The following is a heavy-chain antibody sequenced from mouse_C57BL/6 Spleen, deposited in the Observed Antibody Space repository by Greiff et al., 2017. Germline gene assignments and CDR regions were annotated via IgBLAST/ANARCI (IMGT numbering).Heavy chain of an antibody. CDR3: ARHEEEGYYGNFYWYFDV. D-gene: IGHD2-1*01. Sequence: VQLQQSGAELVKPGASVKLSCKASGYTFTEYTIHWVKQRSGQGLEWIGWFYPGSGSIKYNEKFKDKATLTADNSSSTVYMELSRLTSEDAAVXFCARHEEEGYYGNFYWYFDVWGTGTTVTVSS. V-gene: IGHV1-62-2*01. CDR2: FYPGSGSI. CDR1: GYTFTEYT. J-gene: IGHJ1*03.